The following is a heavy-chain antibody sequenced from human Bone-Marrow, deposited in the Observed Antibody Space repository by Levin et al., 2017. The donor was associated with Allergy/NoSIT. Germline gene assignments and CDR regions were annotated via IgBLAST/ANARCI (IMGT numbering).Heavy chain of an antibody. Sequence: GESLKISCQASGYSFTSYWFGWVRQRPGKGLEWMGLIFPSDSDTRVSPSFQGQIIMSVDKSISTAYLQWSSLKASDSAMYYCARRDSDGSNSFDYWGQGTLGTVSS. J-gene: IGHJ4*02. CDR1: GYSFTSYW. CDR2: IFPSDSDT. CDR3: ARRDSDGSNSFDY. V-gene: IGHV5-51*01. D-gene: IGHD4-23*01.